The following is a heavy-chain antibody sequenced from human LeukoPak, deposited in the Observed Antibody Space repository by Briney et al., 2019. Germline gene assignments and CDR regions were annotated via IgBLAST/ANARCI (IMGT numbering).Heavy chain of an antibody. D-gene: IGHD3-10*01. CDR2: IYYSGST. CDR1: GGSISSSSYY. V-gene: IGHV4-39*01. Sequence: PSETLSLTCTVSGGSISSSSYYWGWIRQPPGKGLEWIGSIYYSGSTYYNPSLKSRVTISVDTSKNQFSLKLSSVTAADTAVYYCARQDSESRYYGSGSYHDAFDIWGQGTMVTVSS. CDR3: ARQDSESRYYGSGSYHDAFDI. J-gene: IGHJ3*02.